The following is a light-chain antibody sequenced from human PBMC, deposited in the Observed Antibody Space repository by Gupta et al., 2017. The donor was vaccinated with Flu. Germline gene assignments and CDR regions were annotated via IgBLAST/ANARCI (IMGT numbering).Light chain of an antibody. CDR1: RSVSTK. Sequence: EVVMTQSPATLSVSPGERATLSCRASRSVSTKLAWYQQKRGQAPRLLIYHASTRDTGIPARFSGNGYETEFTLTISSRQPEDFASYYCQQDQIWPPFTFGGGTKVEIK. CDR2: HAS. J-gene: IGKJ4*01. V-gene: IGKV3-15*01. CDR3: QQDQIWPPFT.